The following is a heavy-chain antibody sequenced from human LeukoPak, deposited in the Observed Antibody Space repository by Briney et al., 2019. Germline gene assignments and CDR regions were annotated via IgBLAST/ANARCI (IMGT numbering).Heavy chain of an antibody. D-gene: IGHD2-15*01. CDR3: ARGLGSGYVDY. V-gene: IGHV3-30*04. Sequence: GRSLRLSCAASGFTFSSYAMHWVRQAPGKGLEWVAVISYDGSNKYYADSVKGRFTISRDNSKNTLCLQMNSLRAEDTAVYYCARGLGSGYVDYWGQGTLVTVSS. CDR2: ISYDGSNK. J-gene: IGHJ4*02. CDR1: GFTFSSYA.